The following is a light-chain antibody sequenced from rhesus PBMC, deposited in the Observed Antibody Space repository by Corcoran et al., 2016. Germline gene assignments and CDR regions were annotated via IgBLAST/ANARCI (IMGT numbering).Light chain of an antibody. V-gene: IGKV1S14*01. CDR2: SAS. Sequence: DIQMTQSPSSLSASVGDTVTITCRASQDIKNYLAWYPQRPGKAPKSLIYSASNLEGGVPYKFSGSGSGTDCTLTISSLQPEDFATYYCQQHNTYPTFGQGTKVEIK. CDR1: QDIKNY. CDR3: QQHNTYPT. J-gene: IGKJ1*01.